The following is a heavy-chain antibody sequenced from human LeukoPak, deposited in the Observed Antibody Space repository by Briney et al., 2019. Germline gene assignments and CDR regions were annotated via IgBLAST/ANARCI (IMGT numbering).Heavy chain of an antibody. CDR2: INPNSGGT. J-gene: IGHJ4*02. D-gene: IGHD6-13*01. V-gene: IGHV1-2*06. Sequence: ASVKVSCKASGYTFTSYGISWVRQAPGQGLEWMGRINPNSGGTNYAQKFQGRVTMTRDTSISTAYMELSRLRSDDTAVYYCARDRRSSWFPFDYWGQGTLVTVSS. CDR1: GYTFTSYG. CDR3: ARDRRSSWFPFDY.